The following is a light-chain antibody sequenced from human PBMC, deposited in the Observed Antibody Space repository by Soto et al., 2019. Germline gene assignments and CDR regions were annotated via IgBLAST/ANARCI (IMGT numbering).Light chain of an antibody. V-gene: IGLV2-14*01. Sequence: QSALTQPASVSGSPGQSITISCTGTSRDIGAYDYVSWYQQHPGKAPKLMIYKVTSRPSGVSIRFSGSKSGSAASLTISGLQAEDEADYYCSSYSGISHWVFGGGTKVTVL. J-gene: IGLJ3*02. CDR2: KVT. CDR1: SRDIGAYDY. CDR3: SSYSGISHWV.